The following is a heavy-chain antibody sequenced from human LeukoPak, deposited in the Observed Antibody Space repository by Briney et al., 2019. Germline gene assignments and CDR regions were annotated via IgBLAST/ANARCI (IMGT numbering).Heavy chain of an antibody. CDR1: GGSISSGGYY. J-gene: IGHJ4*02. Sequence: SETLSLTCTVSGGSISSGGYYWSWIRQHPGKGLEWIGYIYYSGSTYYNPSLKSRVTISVDTSKNQFSLKLSSVTAADTAVYYCAGAGSSWSRAFDYWGQGALVTVSS. D-gene: IGHD6-13*01. CDR2: IYYSGST. V-gene: IGHV4-31*03. CDR3: AGAGSSWSRAFDY.